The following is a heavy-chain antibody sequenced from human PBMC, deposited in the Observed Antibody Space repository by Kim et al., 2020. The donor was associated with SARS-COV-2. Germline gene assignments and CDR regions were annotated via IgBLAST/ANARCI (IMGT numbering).Heavy chain of an antibody. D-gene: IGHD6-19*01. CDR2: ISGTGSTV. CDR1: GFTFSDYY. Sequence: GGSLRLSCAASGFTFSDYYMSWIRQAPGKGLEWISYISGTGSTVYYANSVKGRFTISRDNAKNSLYLHMNSLTAEDTAVYYCARGASPGISAWYSVWGRGTLVTVSS. V-gene: IGHV3-11*04. J-gene: IGHJ4*02. CDR3: ARGASPGISAWYSV.